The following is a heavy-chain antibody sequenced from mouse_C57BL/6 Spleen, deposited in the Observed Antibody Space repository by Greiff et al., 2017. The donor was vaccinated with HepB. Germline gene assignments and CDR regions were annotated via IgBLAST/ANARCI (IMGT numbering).Heavy chain of an antibody. J-gene: IGHJ1*03. V-gene: IGHV1-4*01. Sequence: VQLQQSGAELARPGASVKMSCKASGYTFTSYTMHWVKQRPGQGLEWIGYINPSSGYTKYNQKFKDKATLTADKSSSTAYMQLSSLTSEDSAVYYCARTHYGSGYFDVWGTGTTVTVSS. D-gene: IGHD1-1*01. CDR3: ARTHYGSGYFDV. CDR2: INPSSGYT. CDR1: GYTFTSYT.